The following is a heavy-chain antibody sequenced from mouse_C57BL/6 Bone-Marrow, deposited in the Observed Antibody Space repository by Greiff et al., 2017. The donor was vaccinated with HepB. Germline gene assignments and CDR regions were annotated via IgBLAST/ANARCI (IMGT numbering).Heavy chain of an antibody. Sequence: VKLKQSGAELVRPGASVTLSCKASGYTFTDYEMHWVKQTPVHGLEWIGAIDPETGGTSYNQKFKGKAILTADKSSSTAYMELRSLTSEDSAVYYCTRSDDGDYWYCFAYGGQGTLVTVSA. D-gene: IGHD2-3*01. J-gene: IGHJ3*01. CDR1: GYTFTDYE. CDR2: IDPETGGT. CDR3: TRSDDGDYWYCFAY. V-gene: IGHV1-15*01.